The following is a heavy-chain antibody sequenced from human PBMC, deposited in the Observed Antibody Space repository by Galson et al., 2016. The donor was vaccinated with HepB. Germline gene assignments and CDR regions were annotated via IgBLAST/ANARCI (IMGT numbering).Heavy chain of an antibody. V-gene: IGHV3-53*01. D-gene: IGHD5-12*01. CDR3: ASYGTNRLLFRAYDI. J-gene: IGHJ3*02. Sequence: SLRLSCAASGFTVTNNYMSWARQAPGKGLEGVSVLYSGTGTYYADSVKGRFTISRDNSKNTLYLQMNSLRVEDTAVYYCASYGTNRLLFRAYDIWGQGTMVTVSS. CDR1: GFTVTNNY. CDR2: LYSGTGT.